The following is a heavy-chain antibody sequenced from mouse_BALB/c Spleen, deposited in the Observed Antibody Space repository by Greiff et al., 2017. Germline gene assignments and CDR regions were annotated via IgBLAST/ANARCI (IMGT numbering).Heavy chain of an antibody. CDR2: ISSGSSTI. CDR3: ARPPMDY. V-gene: IGHV5-17*02. J-gene: IGHJ4*01. Sequence: DVQLVESGGGLVQPGGSRKLSCAASGFTFSSFGMHWVRQAPEKGLEWVAYISSGSSTIYYADTVKGRFTISRDNPKNTLFLQMTSLRSEDTAMYYCARPPMDYWGQGTSVTVSS. CDR1: GFTFSSFG.